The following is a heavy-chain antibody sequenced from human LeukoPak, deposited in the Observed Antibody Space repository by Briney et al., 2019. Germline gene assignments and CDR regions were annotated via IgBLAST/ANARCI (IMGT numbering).Heavy chain of an antibody. Sequence: ASVKVSCKASGYTFTSYGISWVRQAPGQGLEWMGWISAYNGNTNYAQKLQGRVTMTTDTSTSTAYMELRSLRSDDTAVYYCARLRTRYCSSTSCALEFDPWGQGTLVTVSS. D-gene: IGHD2-2*01. CDR1: GYTFTSYG. V-gene: IGHV1-18*01. J-gene: IGHJ5*02. CDR3: ARLRTRYCSSTSCALEFDP. CDR2: ISAYNGNT.